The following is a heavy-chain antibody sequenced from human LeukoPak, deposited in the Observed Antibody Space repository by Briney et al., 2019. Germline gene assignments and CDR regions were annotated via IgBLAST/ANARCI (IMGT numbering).Heavy chain of an antibody. CDR3: VRVKGTYFDF. V-gene: IGHV3-48*01. Sequence: PGGSLRLSCAASGFPFSSYSMNWARQAPGKGLEWVSYISASGSNIYYLDSVKGRFTVSRDNAMNSLFLQMDCPRAEDTAVYYCVRVKGTYFDFWGQGTLVTVSS. CDR1: GFPFSSYS. J-gene: IGHJ4*02. D-gene: IGHD1-1*01. CDR2: ISASGSNI.